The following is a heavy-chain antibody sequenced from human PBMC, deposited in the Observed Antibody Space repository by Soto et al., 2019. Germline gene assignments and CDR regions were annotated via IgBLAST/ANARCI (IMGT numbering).Heavy chain of an antibody. D-gene: IGHD2-2*01. J-gene: IGHJ4*02. V-gene: IGHV1-18*01. Sequence: QVHLVQSGPEVKEPGASVRVSCKASGYTFNSAGLAWVRQAPGQGLEWMGWISVDNGDTKYAQKFQGRVTMTTDTSTTTAYMDLRGRKSDDTAVFYCARVQSLGYCRSASCYDVFDHWGQGTLVTVSS. CDR1: GYTFNSAG. CDR2: ISVDNGDT. CDR3: ARVQSLGYCRSASCYDVFDH.